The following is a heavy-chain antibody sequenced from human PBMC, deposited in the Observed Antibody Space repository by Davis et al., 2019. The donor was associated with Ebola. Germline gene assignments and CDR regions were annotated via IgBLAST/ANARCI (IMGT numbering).Heavy chain of an antibody. J-gene: IGHJ4*02. V-gene: IGHV1-2*06. CDR2: INPNSGGT. Sequence: ASVKVSCKASGYTFTGYYMHWVRQAPGQGLEWMGRINPNSGGTNYAQKFQGRVTMTRDTSISTAYTELSRLRSDDTAVYYCASFGQLVESYYFDYWGQGTLVTVSS. CDR1: GYTFTGYY. CDR3: ASFGQLVESYYFDY. D-gene: IGHD1-1*01.